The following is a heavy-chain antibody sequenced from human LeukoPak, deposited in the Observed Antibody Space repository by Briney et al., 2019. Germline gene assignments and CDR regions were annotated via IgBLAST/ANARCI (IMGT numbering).Heavy chain of an antibody. D-gene: IGHD3-16*02. J-gene: IGHJ4*02. CDR1: GFTFSSYE. CDR3: ARGYVWGSYRYID. CDR2: ISSSGSTI. V-gene: IGHV3-48*03. Sequence: GGSLRLSCAASGFTFSSYEMNWVRPAPGKGVEWVSYISSSGSTIYYADSVKGRFTISRDNAKNSLYLQMNSLRAEDTAVYYCARGYVWGSYRYIDWGQGTLVTVSS.